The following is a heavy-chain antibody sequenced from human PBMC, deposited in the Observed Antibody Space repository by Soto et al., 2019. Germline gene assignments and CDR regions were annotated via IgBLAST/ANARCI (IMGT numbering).Heavy chain of an antibody. V-gene: IGHV3-23*01. Sequence: GKGLEWLSGISGGGSHTFYAYSVTGRFTVSRNNSKNTLLLQMNSLGAEDTAVYYCAKVIIQAGGAIRGRPPVSACLVNRVTDL. CDR2: ISGGGSHT. J-gene: IGHJ2*01. CDR3: AKVIIQAGGAIRGRPPVSACLVNRVTDL. D-gene: IGHD3-10*01.